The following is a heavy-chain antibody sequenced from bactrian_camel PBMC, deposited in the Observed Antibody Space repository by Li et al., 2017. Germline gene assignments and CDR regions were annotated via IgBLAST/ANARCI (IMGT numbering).Heavy chain of an antibody. CDR2: ITPDGRNT. D-gene: IGHD2*01. J-gene: IGHJ6*01. Sequence: VQLVESGGGWVRPGESLTLSCVASGLTFSTYGMSWVRKAPGKEQEWVTGITPDGRNTRYRDSVKGRFTISRDNAKNTVYLQMGSLRPEDSAMYYCAASVGKTFCSAAYFLSGLRPVFGSWGQGTQVTVS. V-gene: IGHV3S40*01. CDR1: GLTFSTYG. CDR3: AASVGKTFCSAAYFLSGLRPVFGS.